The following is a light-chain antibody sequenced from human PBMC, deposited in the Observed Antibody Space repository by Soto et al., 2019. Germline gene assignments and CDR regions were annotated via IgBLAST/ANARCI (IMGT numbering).Light chain of an antibody. CDR2: EVT. V-gene: IGLV2-14*01. J-gene: IGLJ3*02. Sequence: QSALTQPASVSGSPGQSITISCTGTSSDVGGYNYVSWYQQYPGKAPKLMIYEVTHRPSGVSNRFSGSKSGNTASLTISGLQAEDEANYYCGTWDKSLSAGVFGGGTKVTVL. CDR1: SSDVGGYNY. CDR3: GTWDKSLSAGV.